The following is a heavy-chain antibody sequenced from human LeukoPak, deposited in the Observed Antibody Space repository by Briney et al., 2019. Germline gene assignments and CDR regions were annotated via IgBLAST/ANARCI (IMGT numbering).Heavy chain of an antibody. CDR2: IWYDGSNK. Sequence: GGSLRLSCAASGFTFSSYGMHWVRQAPGKGLEWVAVIWYDGSNKYYADSVKGRFTISRDNSKNTLYLQMNSLRAEDTAVYYCARETTINYYYYYMDVWGKGTTVTVSS. J-gene: IGHJ6*03. V-gene: IGHV3-33*01. CDR3: ARETTINYYYYYMDV. CDR1: GFTFSSYG. D-gene: IGHD5-12*01.